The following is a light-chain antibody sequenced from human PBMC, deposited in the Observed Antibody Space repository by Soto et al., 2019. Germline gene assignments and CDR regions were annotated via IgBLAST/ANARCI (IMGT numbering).Light chain of an antibody. Sequence: DIVMTQSPDSLAVSLGERATINCKSSQSVLYSSSNKNYLAWYQQKPGQPPKLLIYWASTRESGVPDRFSGSGSGTDFTLTISSLQAEDVAVYYCQQYYSAPLTFGPATKVDIK. CDR3: QQYYSAPLT. CDR1: QSVLYSSSNKNY. J-gene: IGKJ3*01. CDR2: WAS. V-gene: IGKV4-1*01.